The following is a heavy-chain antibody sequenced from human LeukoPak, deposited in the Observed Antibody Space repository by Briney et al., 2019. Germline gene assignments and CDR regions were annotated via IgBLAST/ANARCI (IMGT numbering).Heavy chain of an antibody. Sequence: GASVKVSCKASGYTFTDHWIHWVRQAPGEGLDWMGMIKPSDGETRYAQKFQGRVSMTGDTSTTTVYMELSSLRSEDTAVLYCARAVARDFDYWGQGTLLTVSS. CDR2: IKPSDGET. CDR1: GYTFTDHW. J-gene: IGHJ4*02. CDR3: ARAVARDFDY. V-gene: IGHV1-46*01.